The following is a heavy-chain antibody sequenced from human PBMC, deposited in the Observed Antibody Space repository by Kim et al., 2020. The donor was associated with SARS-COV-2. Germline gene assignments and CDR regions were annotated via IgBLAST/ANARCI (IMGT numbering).Heavy chain of an antibody. CDR1: GGSFSGYY. CDR2: INHSGST. D-gene: IGHD6-13*01. V-gene: IGHV4-34*01. J-gene: IGHJ5*02. CDR3: ARGHSSSWYKNWFDP. Sequence: SETLSLTCAVYGGSFSGYYWSWIRQPPGKGLEWIGEINHSGSTNYNPSLKSRVTISVDTSKNQFSLKLSSVTAADTAVYYCARGHSSSWYKNWFDPCGQG.